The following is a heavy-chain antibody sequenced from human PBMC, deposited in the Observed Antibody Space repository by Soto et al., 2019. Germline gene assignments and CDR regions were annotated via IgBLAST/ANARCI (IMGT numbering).Heavy chain of an antibody. J-gene: IGHJ3*02. CDR2: INPNSGGT. D-gene: IGHD6-13*01. V-gene: IGHV1-2*04. Sequence: ASVKVSCKASGYTFTGYYMHWVRQAPGQGLEWMGWINPNSGGTNYAQKFQGWVTMTRDTSISTAYMELSRLRSDDTAVYYCARVPGIAAAGTHDAFDIWGQGTMVTVSS. CDR1: GYTFTGYY. CDR3: ARVPGIAAAGTHDAFDI.